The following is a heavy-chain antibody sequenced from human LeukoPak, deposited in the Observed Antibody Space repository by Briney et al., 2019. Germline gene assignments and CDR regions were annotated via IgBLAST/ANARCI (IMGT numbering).Heavy chain of an antibody. Sequence: PGGSLRLSCAASGFTFSSYSMNWVRQAPGKGLEWVSYISSSSSTIYYADSVKGRFTISRDNARNSLYLQMNSLRDEDTAVYYCAKEKGVRGVIITRTLDYWGQGTLVTVSS. CDR1: GFTFSSYS. V-gene: IGHV3-48*02. CDR3: AKEKGVRGVIITRTLDY. D-gene: IGHD3-10*01. CDR2: ISSSSSTI. J-gene: IGHJ4*02.